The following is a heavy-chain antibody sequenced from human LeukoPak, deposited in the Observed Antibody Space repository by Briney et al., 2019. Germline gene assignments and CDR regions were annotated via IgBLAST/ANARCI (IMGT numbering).Heavy chain of an antibody. CDR2: IHYSGST. J-gene: IGHJ4*02. D-gene: IGHD3-22*01. CDR3: ARKDDSSGYYVDQ. Sequence: SQTLSLTCTVSGGSISSGDYYWGWIRQPPGKGLEWIGYIHYSGSTNYNPSLKSRVTISVDTSKNQFSLNLRSVTAADTAVYYCARKDDSSGYYVDQWGQGTLVTVSS. CDR1: GGSISSGDYY. V-gene: IGHV4-30-4*01.